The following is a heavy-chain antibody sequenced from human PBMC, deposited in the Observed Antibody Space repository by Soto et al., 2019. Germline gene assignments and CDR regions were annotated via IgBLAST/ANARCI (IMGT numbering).Heavy chain of an antibody. CDR1: GGSISTYC. CDR3: ARGGWRHIDY. Sequence: QVQLQESGPGLAKPSETLSLTCTVSGGSISTYCWSWIRQPPGKGLEWIGCIYYSGSTNFNPSLKSRVTISVDTSKNQFSLKLTSVTAADTAVYYCARGGWRHIDYWGQGTLVTVSS. J-gene: IGHJ4*02. D-gene: IGHD3-3*01. V-gene: IGHV4-59*08. CDR2: IYYSGST.